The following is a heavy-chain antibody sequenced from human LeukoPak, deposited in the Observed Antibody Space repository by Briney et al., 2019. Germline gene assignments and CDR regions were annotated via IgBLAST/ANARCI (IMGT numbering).Heavy chain of an antibody. CDR2: RYPSGST. CDR3: VGGPSGFWSGYYDH. D-gene: IGHD3-3*01. V-gene: IGHV4-4*07. Sequence: SETLSLTCTVFGASINNYYWSWIRQPAGKGLEWIGHRYPSGSTNYNPSLKSRVTMSVDTSKNHLSLQLSSVTAADSAVYYCVGGPSGFWSGYYDHWGQGTLVTVFS. J-gene: IGHJ5*02. CDR1: GASINNYY.